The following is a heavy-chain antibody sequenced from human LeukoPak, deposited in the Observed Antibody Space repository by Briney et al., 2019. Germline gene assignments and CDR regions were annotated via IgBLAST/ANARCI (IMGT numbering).Heavy chain of an antibody. V-gene: IGHV3-33*01. CDR1: GFTFSSYG. CDR2: IWYDGSNK. J-gene: IGHJ6*02. D-gene: IGHD5-18*01. CDR3: ARDSAPAMVRTYYYYYYGMDV. Sequence: GRSLRLSCAASGFTFSSYGMHWVRQAPGKGLEWVAVIWYDGSNKYYADSVKGRFTISRDNSKNTLYLQMNSLRAEDAAVYYCARDSAPAMVRTYYYYYYGMDVWGQGTTVTVSS.